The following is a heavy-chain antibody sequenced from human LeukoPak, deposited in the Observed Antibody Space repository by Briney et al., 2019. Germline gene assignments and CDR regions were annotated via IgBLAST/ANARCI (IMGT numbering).Heavy chain of an antibody. CDR2: IKSKTDGGTT. J-gene: IGHJ4*02. CDR3: TTEVWYGSGSYYKVPDY. Sequence: GASLRPSCAASGFTFSNAWMSWVRQAPGKGLGRVGRIKSKTDGGTTDYAAPVKGRFTISRDDSKYTLYLQMNSLKTEDTAVYYCTTEVWYGSGSYYKVPDYWGQGTLVTVSS. CDR1: GFTFSNAW. D-gene: IGHD3-10*01. V-gene: IGHV3-15*01.